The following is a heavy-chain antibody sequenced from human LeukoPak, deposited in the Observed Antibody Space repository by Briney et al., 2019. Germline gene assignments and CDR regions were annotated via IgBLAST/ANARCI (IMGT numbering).Heavy chain of an antibody. CDR3: ARDSGTTGEVKFDP. J-gene: IGHJ5*02. Sequence: SETLSLTCTVSGGSISSYYWSWIRQPPGKGLEWIGYIYYSGSTNYNPSLKSRVTISVDTSKNQFSLKLRSVTAADTAVYYCARDSGTTGEVKFDPWGQGILVTVSS. CDR2: IYYSGST. V-gene: IGHV4-59*12. D-gene: IGHD3-10*01. CDR1: GGSISSYY.